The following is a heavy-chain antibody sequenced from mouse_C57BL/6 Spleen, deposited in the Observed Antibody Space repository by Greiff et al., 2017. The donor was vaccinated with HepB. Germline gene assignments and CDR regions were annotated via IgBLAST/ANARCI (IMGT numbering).Heavy chain of an antibody. CDR2: ISSGSSTI. Sequence: DVQLVESGGGLVKPGGSLKLSCAASGFTFSDYGMHWVRQAPEKGLEWVAYISSGSSTIYYADTVKGRFTIPRDNAKNTLFLQMTSLRSEDTARYYCARGGNYFDYWGQGTTLTVSS. V-gene: IGHV5-17*01. CDR1: GFTFSDYG. J-gene: IGHJ2*01. CDR3: ARGGNYFDY.